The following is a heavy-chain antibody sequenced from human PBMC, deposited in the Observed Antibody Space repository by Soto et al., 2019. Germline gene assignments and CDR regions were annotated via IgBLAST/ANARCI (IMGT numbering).Heavy chain of an antibody. Sequence: EVQLVESGGGLVKPGGSLRLSCAASGFTFSSYSMNWVRQAPGKGLEWVSSISSSSSYIYYADSVKGRFTITRDNDKNTLYLQMNSLRAEDTAVYYCARDLYSSSARDFDYWGQGTLVTVSS. CDR2: ISSSSSYI. CDR1: GFTFSSYS. J-gene: IGHJ4*02. V-gene: IGHV3-21*01. D-gene: IGHD6-6*01. CDR3: ARDLYSSSARDFDY.